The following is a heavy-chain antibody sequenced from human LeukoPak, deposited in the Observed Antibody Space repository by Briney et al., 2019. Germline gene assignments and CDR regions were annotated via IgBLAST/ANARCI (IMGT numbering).Heavy chain of an antibody. CDR2: ISYDGSNK. D-gene: IGHD2-8*01. Sequence: GGSLRLSCATSGFTFNSFGMHWARQAPGKGLEWVAFISYDGSNKDYADSVKGRFTISRDNSKNTLYLQMSSLRAEDTAVYYCVRSHPSDASCWSNPFFDNWGQGTLVTVSS. J-gene: IGHJ4*02. CDR1: GFTFNSFG. V-gene: IGHV3-30*19. CDR3: VRSHPSDASCWSNPFFDN.